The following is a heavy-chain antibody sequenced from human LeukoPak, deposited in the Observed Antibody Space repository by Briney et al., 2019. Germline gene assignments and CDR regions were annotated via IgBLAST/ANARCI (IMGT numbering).Heavy chain of an antibody. D-gene: IGHD3-10*01. CDR3: ARGSFRYYYGSGSYPRFDY. Sequence: SVKVTCKASGGTFSSYAISWVRQAPGQGLEWMGGIIPIFGTANYAQKFQGRVTITADESTSTAYMELSSLRSEDTAVYYCARGSFRYYYGSGSYPRFDYWGQGTLVTVSS. J-gene: IGHJ4*02. CDR2: IIPIFGTA. CDR1: GGTFSSYA. V-gene: IGHV1-69*13.